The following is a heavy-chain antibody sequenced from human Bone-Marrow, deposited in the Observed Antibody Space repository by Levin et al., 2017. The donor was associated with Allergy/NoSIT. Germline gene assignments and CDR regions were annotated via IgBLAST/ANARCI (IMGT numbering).Heavy chain of an antibody. V-gene: IGHV3-7*01. CDR1: GFTFSSHS. Sequence: GGSLRLSCAASGFTFSSHSMSWVRQAPGKGLEWVANIKEDGSVQYKVDSVKGRFTISRDNAKSSLYVQMNSLTAEDTAVYYCARYSTAWGWLDLWGQGALVTVS. CDR2: IKEDGSVQ. J-gene: IGHJ5*02. D-gene: IGHD6-13*01. CDR3: ARYSTAWGWLDL.